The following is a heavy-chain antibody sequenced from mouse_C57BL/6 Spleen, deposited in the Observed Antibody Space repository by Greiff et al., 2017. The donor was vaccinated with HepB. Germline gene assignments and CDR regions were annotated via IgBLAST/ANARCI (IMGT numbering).Heavy chain of an antibody. D-gene: IGHD4-1*01. Sequence: EVKLVESGGGLVKPGGSLKLSCAASGFTFSDYGMHWVRQAPEKGLEWVAYISGGSSTNYYADTVKGRFTISRDNAKNTLFLQMTSLRSEDTAMYYCARDWDFDYWGQGTTLTVSS. CDR2: ISGGSSTN. CDR3: ARDWDFDY. J-gene: IGHJ2*01. CDR1: GFTFSDYG. V-gene: IGHV5-17*01.